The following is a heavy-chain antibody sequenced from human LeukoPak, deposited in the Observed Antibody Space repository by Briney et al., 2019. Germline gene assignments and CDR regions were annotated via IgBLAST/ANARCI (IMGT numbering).Heavy chain of an antibody. CDR2: IVGRGGIT. J-gene: IGHJ6*04. Sequence: GGSLRLSCAASGITFSSYAMSWVRQAPGKGLEWVSTIVGRGGITYYADSVKGRFTISRDNSKNTLYLQLNSLRAEDTAVYYCAELGITMIGGVWGKGTTVTISS. CDR3: AELGITMIGGV. V-gene: IGHV3-23*01. D-gene: IGHD3-10*02. CDR1: GITFSSYA.